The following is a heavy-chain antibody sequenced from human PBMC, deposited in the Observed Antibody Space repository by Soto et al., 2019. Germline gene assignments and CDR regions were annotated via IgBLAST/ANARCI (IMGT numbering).Heavy chain of an antibody. D-gene: IGHD3-16*01. CDR2: IDPTDSYT. CDR3: ARLSRASFALDV. V-gene: IGHV5-10-1*01. Sequence: GEALTLSCKGSGDNVISAWSSWVRQMPGKGLEWMGRIDPTDSYTKYSPSFEGHVTISADKSISTAYLQWSSLKASDSAVYYCARLSRASFALDVWGQGTTVNVS. J-gene: IGHJ6*02. CDR1: GDNVISAW.